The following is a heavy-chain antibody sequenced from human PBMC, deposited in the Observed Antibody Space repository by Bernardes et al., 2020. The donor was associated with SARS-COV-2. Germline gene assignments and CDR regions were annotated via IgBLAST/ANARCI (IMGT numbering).Heavy chain of an antibody. J-gene: IGHJ6*03. CDR3: ARGSLGYCTSNSCYYMDV. V-gene: IGHV3-11*05. CDR1: GFTFSDYY. D-gene: IGHD2-8*01. CDR2: ISGRSGFT. Sequence: SLSLSCAASGFTFSDYYMTWIRQAPGKGLEWVSYISGRSGFTNYADSVKGRFTISRDNTKNSLYLQMNSLGADDTAVYFCARGSLGYCTSNSCYYMDVWGKGTTVTVS.